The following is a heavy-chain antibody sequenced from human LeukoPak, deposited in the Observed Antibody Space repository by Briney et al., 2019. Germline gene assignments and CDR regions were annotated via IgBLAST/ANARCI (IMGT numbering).Heavy chain of an antibody. CDR3: ARGNYGVPAAIRPPDY. CDR2: IIPIFGTA. D-gene: IGHD2-2*01. Sequence: SVTVSCTASGGTFSSYAISWVRQAPGQGLEWMGGIIPIFGTANYAQKFQGRVTITADESTSTAYMELSSLRSEDTAVYYCARGNYGVPAAIRPPDYWGQGTLVTVTS. CDR1: GGTFSSYA. J-gene: IGHJ4*02. V-gene: IGHV1-69*01.